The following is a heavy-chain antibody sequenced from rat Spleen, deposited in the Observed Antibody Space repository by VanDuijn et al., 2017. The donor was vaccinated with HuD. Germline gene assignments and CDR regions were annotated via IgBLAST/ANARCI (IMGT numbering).Heavy chain of an antibody. J-gene: IGHJ3*01. CDR2: ISGGGRT. D-gene: IGHD1-12*03. V-gene: IGHV2S12*01. Sequence: QVQLRESGPGLVQTSQTLSLSCTVAGNSLSSNGISWVRQPPGTGLEWIAAISGGGRTYYNSFFKSRLSISRDTSKSQVFLKMNSLQTEDTAIYFCTRDLYYDAYYHHNGFAYWGQGTLVTVSS. CDR1: GNSLSSNG. CDR3: TRDLYYDAYYHHNGFAY.